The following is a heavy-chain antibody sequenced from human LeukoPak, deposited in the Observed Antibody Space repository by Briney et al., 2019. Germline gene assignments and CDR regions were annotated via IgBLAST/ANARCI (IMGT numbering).Heavy chain of an antibody. D-gene: IGHD5-18*01. CDR1: GFTVSSNY. CDR3: ARVEYSYGPYFDY. V-gene: IGHV3-66*01. Sequence: PGGSLRLSCAASGFTVSSNYMSWVRQAPGKGLEWVSVIYSGGSTYYADSVKGRFTISRDNSKNTLYLQMNSLRAADTAVFYCARVEYSYGPYFDYWGQGTLVTVSS. J-gene: IGHJ4*02. CDR2: IYSGGST.